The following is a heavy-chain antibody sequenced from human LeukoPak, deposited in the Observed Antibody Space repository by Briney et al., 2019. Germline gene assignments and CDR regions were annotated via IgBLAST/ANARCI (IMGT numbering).Heavy chain of an antibody. J-gene: IGHJ5*02. D-gene: IGHD3-10*01. CDR3: VRQRAGGNWFDP. Sequence: PGGSLRLSCAASGFTFSSYWMHWVRQAPGKGLVWVSRINTDGSSTSYADSVKGRFTISRDNAKNTLYLQMNSLRAEDTAVYYCVRQRAGGNWFDPWGQGTLVTVSS. V-gene: IGHV3-74*01. CDR1: GFTFSSYW. CDR2: INTDGSST.